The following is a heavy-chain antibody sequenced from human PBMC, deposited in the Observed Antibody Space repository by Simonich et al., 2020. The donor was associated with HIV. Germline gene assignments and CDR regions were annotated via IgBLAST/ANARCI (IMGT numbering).Heavy chain of an antibody. CDR2: LKPHSGAT. Sequence: QVHLVQSGAEVKKPGASVKVSCEASGYTFTGYYIHWVRQAPGQGIEWKGWLKPHSGATNYAQKVEERVTMTSDTSISTAYMELSGLRSDDTAVYYCAREDRDYISYFFHYWGQGTLVTVSS. D-gene: IGHD3-16*01. CDR3: AREDRDYISYFFHY. J-gene: IGHJ4*02. V-gene: IGHV1-2*02. CDR1: GYTFTGYY.